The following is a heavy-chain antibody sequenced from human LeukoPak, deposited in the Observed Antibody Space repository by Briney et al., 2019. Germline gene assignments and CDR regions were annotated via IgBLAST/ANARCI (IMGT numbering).Heavy chain of an antibody. CDR1: GFTFSSYV. V-gene: IGHV3-23*01. J-gene: IGHJ4*02. Sequence: GGSLRLSCVASGFTFSSYVMTWGRQAPGKGLEWVSSIIGNGDSTYYADSVKGRFTISRDNSKNTLYLQMNSLRAEDTAIYYCAKGSKGTYDYWGQGTLVTVSS. CDR2: IIGNGDST. CDR3: AKGSKGTYDY.